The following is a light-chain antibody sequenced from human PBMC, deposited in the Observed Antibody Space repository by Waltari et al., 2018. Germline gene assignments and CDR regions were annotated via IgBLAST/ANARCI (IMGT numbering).Light chain of an antibody. CDR1: QDISNY. V-gene: IGKV1-33*01. CDR3: QQFKNLPYT. CDR2: DAS. J-gene: IGKJ2*01. Sequence: DIQMTQSPSSLSASVGDRVTITCQASQDISNYLNWYQQKPGIAPKLLIYDASHLETGVPLRFSGSGSGTDFTFTISSLQPEDIATYYCQQFKNLPYTFGQGTKLEIK.